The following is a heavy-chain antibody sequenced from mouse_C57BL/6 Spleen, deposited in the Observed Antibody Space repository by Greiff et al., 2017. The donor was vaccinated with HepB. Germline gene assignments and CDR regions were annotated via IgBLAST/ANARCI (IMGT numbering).Heavy chain of an antibody. CDR1: GFNIKDYY. CDR2: IDPEDGET. J-gene: IGHJ1*03. D-gene: IGHD1-1*01. Sequence: EVQLQQSGAELVKPGASVKLSCTASGFNIKDYYMHWVKQRTEQGLEWIGRIDPEDGETKYAPKFQGKATITADTSSNTAYLQLSSLTSEDTAVCYWARYVTTVVNWYFDVWGTGTTVTVSS. CDR3: ARYVTTVVNWYFDV. V-gene: IGHV14-2*01.